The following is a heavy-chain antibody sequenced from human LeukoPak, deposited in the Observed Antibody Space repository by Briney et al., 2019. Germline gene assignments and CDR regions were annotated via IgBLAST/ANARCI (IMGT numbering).Heavy chain of an antibody. D-gene: IGHD4-17*01. CDR2: ISPTGDSI. J-gene: IGHJ4*02. V-gene: IGHV1-46*01. CDR3: ARGSVTTDASFDY. CDR1: GYTFANYY. Sequence: GASVKISCKASGYTFANYYIHWVRQAPGQGLEWMGKISPTGDSISYAQRFRDRVTTTTDTSTITVYMELSNLRSEDTSVYYCARGSVTTDASFDYWGQGTLVTVSS.